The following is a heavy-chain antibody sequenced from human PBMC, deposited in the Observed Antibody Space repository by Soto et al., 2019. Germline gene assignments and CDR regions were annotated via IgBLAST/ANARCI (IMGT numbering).Heavy chain of an antibody. CDR3: VKDSAPQQLAPFDY. V-gene: IGHV3-64D*08. CDR1: GSIFGGYV. Sequence: GGSLRLSCAASGSIFGGYVMHWVRQAPGKGLEYVSAISSNVGSTYYADSVKGRFTISRDNSKNTLYLQMSSLRAEDTAVYYCVKDSAPQQLAPFDYWGQGTLVTVSS. CDR2: ISSNVGST. J-gene: IGHJ4*02. D-gene: IGHD6-13*01.